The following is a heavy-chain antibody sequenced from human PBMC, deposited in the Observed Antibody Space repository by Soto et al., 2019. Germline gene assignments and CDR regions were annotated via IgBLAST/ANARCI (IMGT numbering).Heavy chain of an antibody. V-gene: IGHV3-23*01. J-gene: IGHJ4*02. Sequence: PGGSLRLSCAGAGFTFSNLAMGWVRQAPGKGPEWVSSVSVCVSASFSADSVRGRCSVSRDNSKNTLLLQMNTLRVEDTAVYYWAKNRQAAVGTDLSDLWGKGTQVNVSS. D-gene: IGHD6-13*01. CDR2: VSVCVSAS. CDR1: GFTFSNLA. CDR3: AKNRQAAVGTDLSDL.